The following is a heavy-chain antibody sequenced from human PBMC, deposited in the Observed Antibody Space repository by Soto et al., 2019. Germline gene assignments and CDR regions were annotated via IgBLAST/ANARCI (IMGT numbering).Heavy chain of an antibody. J-gene: IGHJ4*02. V-gene: IGHV1-18*04. CDR3: ARDFYPVAYFFDY. Sequence: QVQLVQSGAELKKPGASVKVSCKASGYTFTNHGISWVRQAPGQGLEWVGWVSGYNDKTKSAQKFQGRVTMTTETSTNRAYMELRSLRSDDTAVYFCARDFYPVAYFFDYWGQGTLVTVSS. CDR2: VSGYNDKT. CDR1: GYTFTNHG. D-gene: IGHD2-21*01.